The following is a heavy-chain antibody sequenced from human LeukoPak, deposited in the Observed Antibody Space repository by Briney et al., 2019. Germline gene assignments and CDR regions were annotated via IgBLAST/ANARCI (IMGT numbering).Heavy chain of an antibody. CDR2: IWYDGSIK. CDR3: ARAVGPFDY. J-gene: IGHJ4*02. D-gene: IGHD1-26*01. V-gene: IGHV3-33*01. CDR1: GFPFSTYG. Sequence: GGSLRLSCVASGFPFSTYGMHWVRQAPGRGLEWVAVIWYDGSIKHYADSMKGRFTISRDNSKNTLYLQMNSLRVEDTAVYYCARAVGPFDYWGQGTLVTVSS.